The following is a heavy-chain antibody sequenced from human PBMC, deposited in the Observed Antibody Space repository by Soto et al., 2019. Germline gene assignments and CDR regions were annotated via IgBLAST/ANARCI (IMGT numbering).Heavy chain of an antibody. CDR3: APGAGRNYYYGMDV. D-gene: IGHD3-10*01. Sequence: GGSLRLSCAASGFTFSTYVMHWVRQAPGKGLEWVAHISSDGNNKYYADSVKGRFTISRDNFKNSLYLQMNSLRAEDTAVYYCAPGAGRNYYYGMDVWGQGTTVTVSS. CDR1: GFTFSTYV. V-gene: IGHV3-30-3*01. CDR2: ISSDGNNK. J-gene: IGHJ6*02.